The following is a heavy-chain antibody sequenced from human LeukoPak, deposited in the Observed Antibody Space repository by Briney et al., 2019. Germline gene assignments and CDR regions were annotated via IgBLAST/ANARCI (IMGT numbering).Heavy chain of an antibody. Sequence: ALVKVSCKASGYFFTGYYIHWVRQAPGQGLEWMGWMNPNTGDTKYAQDLQGRVTMTRATSIKTAYMELSRLTSDDTAVYYCARGTRFATAIMNWFDPWGQGTLVTVSS. CDR3: ARGTRFATAIMNWFDP. CDR2: MNPNTGDT. J-gene: IGHJ5*02. V-gene: IGHV1-2*02. D-gene: IGHD2-2*02. CDR1: GYFFTGYY.